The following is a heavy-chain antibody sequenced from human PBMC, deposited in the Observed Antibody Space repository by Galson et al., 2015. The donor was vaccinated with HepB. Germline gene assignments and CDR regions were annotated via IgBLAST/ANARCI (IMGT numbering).Heavy chain of an antibody. Sequence: SETLSLTCTVSGGSISSSSYYWGWIRQPPGKGLEWIGSIYYSGSTYYNPSLKSRVTISVDTSKNQFSLKLSSVTAADTAVYYCARLYDSSGYNGAFDIWGQGTMVTVSS. CDR1: GGSISSSSYY. D-gene: IGHD3-22*01. J-gene: IGHJ3*02. CDR2: IYYSGST. CDR3: ARLYDSSGYNGAFDI. V-gene: IGHV4-39*01.